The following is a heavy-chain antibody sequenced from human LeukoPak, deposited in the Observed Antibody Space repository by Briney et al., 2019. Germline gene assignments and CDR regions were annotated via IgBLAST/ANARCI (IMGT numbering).Heavy chain of an antibody. V-gene: IGHV1-8*01. CDR1: VYTFTSYD. J-gene: IGHJ4*02. CDR2: MNPNSGNT. Sequence: GASEKVSCKASVYTFTSYDINWVRHAPGQGREWMGWMNPNSGNTGYAQKFQGRVTMTRNTSISTAYRGLSSLRTERTAVYYCARGHKGRGQFDYWGQGTLVTVSS. CDR3: ARGHKGRGQFDY.